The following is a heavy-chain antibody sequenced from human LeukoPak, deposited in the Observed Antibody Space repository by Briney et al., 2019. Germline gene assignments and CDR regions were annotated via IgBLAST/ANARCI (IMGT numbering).Heavy chain of an antibody. D-gene: IGHD7-27*01. CDR3: ARAYVTGDLLVHNPNDAFDI. V-gene: IGHV4-31*03. CDR2: IYYSGST. Sequence: PSQTLSLTCTVSGGSISSGGYYWSWIRQHPGKGLEWIGYIYYSGSTYYNPSLKSRVTISVDTSKNQFSLKLSSVTAADTAVYYCARAYVTGDLLVHNPNDAFDIWGQGTMVTVSS. CDR1: GGSISSGGYY. J-gene: IGHJ3*02.